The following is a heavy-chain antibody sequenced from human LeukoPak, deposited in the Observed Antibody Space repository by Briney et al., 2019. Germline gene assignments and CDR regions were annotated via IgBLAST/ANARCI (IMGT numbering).Heavy chain of an antibody. Sequence: TSETLSLTCAVYGGSFSGYYWSWIHQPPGKGLEWIGEINHSGSTNYNPSLKSRVTISVDTSKNQFSLKLSSVTAADTAVYYCARGRRYYDSSGYSREYYFDYWGQGTLVTVSS. J-gene: IGHJ4*02. V-gene: IGHV4-34*01. D-gene: IGHD3-22*01. CDR1: GGSFSGYY. CDR3: ARGRRYYDSSGYSREYYFDY. CDR2: INHSGST.